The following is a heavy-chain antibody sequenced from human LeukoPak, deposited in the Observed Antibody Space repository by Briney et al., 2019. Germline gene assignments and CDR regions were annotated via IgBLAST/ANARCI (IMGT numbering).Heavy chain of an antibody. Sequence: SETLSLTCTVSGGSISSSSYYWGWIRQPPGKGLEWIGSIYYSGSTYYNPSLKSRVTISVDTSKNQFSLKLSSVTAADTAVCYCARDHGDYWGQGTLVTVSS. CDR1: GGSISSSSYY. V-gene: IGHV4-39*07. CDR3: ARDHGDY. J-gene: IGHJ4*02. CDR2: IYYSGST.